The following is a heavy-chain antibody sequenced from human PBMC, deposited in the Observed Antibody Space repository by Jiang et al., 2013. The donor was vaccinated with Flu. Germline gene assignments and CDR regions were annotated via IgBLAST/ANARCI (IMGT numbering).Heavy chain of an antibody. D-gene: IGHD3-10*01. Sequence: GAEVKKPGASVKVSCKASGYTFTSYGITWVRQAPGRGLEWMGWISGFTGNTDYAQKFQGRVTMTIDTSTNIAYMELRSLRSDDTAVYYCARDPDVLLWFGELYDYWGQGTLVTVSS. J-gene: IGHJ4*02. CDR3: ARDPDVLLWFGELYDY. CDR1: GYTFTSYG. V-gene: IGHV1-18*01. CDR2: ISGFTGNT.